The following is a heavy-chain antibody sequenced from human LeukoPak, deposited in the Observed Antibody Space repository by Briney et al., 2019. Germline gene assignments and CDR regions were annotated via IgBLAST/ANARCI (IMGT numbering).Heavy chain of an antibody. CDR1: GFTFSSYS. CDR3: ARDPYGLGSYLGGDY. Sequence: SGGSLRLSCAASGFTFSSYSMNWVRQAPGKGLEWVSYISSSSSTIYYADSVKGRFTISRDNAKNSLYLQMNSLRAEDTAVYYCARDPYGLGSYLGGDYWGQGTLVTVSS. V-gene: IGHV3-48*01. J-gene: IGHJ4*02. D-gene: IGHD3-10*01. CDR2: ISSSSSTI.